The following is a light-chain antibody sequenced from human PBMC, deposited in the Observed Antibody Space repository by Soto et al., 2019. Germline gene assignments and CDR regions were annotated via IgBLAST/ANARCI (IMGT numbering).Light chain of an antibody. V-gene: IGLV3-1*01. CDR3: QAWDSSTRVV. CDR1: KLGDKY. CDR2: QDS. Sequence: SYELTQPPSVSVSPGQTASITCSGDKLGDKYACWYQQKPGQSPVLVIYQDSKRPSGIPERFSGSNSGNTATLTISGTQAMDEADYYCQAWDSSTRVVFGGGTKLTDL. J-gene: IGLJ2*01.